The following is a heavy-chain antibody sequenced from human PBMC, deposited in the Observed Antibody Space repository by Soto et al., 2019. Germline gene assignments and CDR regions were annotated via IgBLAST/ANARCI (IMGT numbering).Heavy chain of an antibody. CDR3: ARRGPGADYDILTGYGSIGAFDS. D-gene: IGHD3-9*01. J-gene: IGHJ3*02. CDR1: GYTFTSYY. CDR2: INPSGGST. Sequence: ASVKVSCKASGYTFTSYYMHWVRQAPGQGLEWMGIINPSGGSTSYAQKFQGRVTMTRDTSTSTVYMELSSLRSEDTAVYYCARRGPGADYDILTGYGSIGAFDSWGQGTMVTVSS. V-gene: IGHV1-46*01.